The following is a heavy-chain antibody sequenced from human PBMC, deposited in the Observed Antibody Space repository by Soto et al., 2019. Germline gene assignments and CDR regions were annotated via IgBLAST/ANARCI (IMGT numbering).Heavy chain of an antibody. Sequence: EVQLLESGGGLVQPGGSLRLSCAASGFTFSSYAISWVLQAPGKGLEWVSLISGSGGSTYYADSVKGRFTISRDNSKNTLYLQMNSLRAEDTAVYYCAKVHGSGNYHNFPDYWGQGTLVTVSS. CDR2: ISGSGGST. J-gene: IGHJ4*02. D-gene: IGHD3-10*01. CDR1: GFTFSSYA. V-gene: IGHV3-23*01. CDR3: AKVHGSGNYHNFPDY.